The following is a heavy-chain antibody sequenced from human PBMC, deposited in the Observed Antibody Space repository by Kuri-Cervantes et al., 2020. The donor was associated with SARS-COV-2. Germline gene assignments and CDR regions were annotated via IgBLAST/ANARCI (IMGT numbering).Heavy chain of an antibody. Sequence: GESLKISCAASGFTFSTYATHWVRQAPGKGLEWVAVISHDGSSKYYADSVKGRFTISRDNSKNTLYLQMKSLRAEDTAVYYCARGVEVPKLYYYYDMDVWGQGTTVTVSS. J-gene: IGHJ6*02. CDR1: GFTFSTYA. V-gene: IGHV3-30-3*01. CDR3: ARGVEVPKLYYYYDMDV. CDR2: ISHDGSSK. D-gene: IGHD2-2*01.